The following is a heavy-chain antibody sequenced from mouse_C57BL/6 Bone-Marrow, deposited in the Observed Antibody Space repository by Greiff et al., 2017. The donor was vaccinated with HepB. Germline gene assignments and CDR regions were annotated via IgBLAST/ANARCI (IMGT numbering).Heavy chain of an antibody. J-gene: IGHJ4*01. D-gene: IGHD1-3*01. V-gene: IGHV5-16*01. CDR2: INYDGSST. Sequence: EVQRVESEGGLVQPGSSMKLSCTASGFTFSDYYMAWVRQVPEKGLEWVANINYDGSSTYYLDSLKSRFIISRDNAKNILYLQMSSLKSEDTATYYCARDISNPYYYAMDYWGQGTSVTVSS. CDR3: ARDISNPYYYAMDY. CDR1: GFTFSDYY.